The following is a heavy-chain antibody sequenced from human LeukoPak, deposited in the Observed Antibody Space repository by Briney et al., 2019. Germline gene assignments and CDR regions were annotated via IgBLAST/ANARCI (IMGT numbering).Heavy chain of an antibody. D-gene: IGHD3-10*01. Sequence: SVKVSCKASEGTFSSYAISWVRQAPGQGLEWMGGIIPIFGTANYAQKFQGRVTITADKSTSTAYMELSSLRSEDTAVYYCARGHYGSGSYSPADWGQGTLVTVSS. CDR2: IIPIFGTA. CDR3: ARGHYGSGSYSPAD. V-gene: IGHV1-69*06. CDR1: EGTFSSYA. J-gene: IGHJ4*02.